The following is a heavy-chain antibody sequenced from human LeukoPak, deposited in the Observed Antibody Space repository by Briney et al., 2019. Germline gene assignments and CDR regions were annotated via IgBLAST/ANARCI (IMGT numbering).Heavy chain of an antibody. CDR2: ISSSSSTI. CDR3: ARADGDSEGDAFDI. Sequence: GGSLRLSCAASGFTFSSYSMNWVRQAPGKGLEWVSYISSSSSTIYYADSVKGRFTTSRDNAKNSLYLQMNSLRAEDTAVYYCARADGDSEGDAFDIWGQGTMVTVSS. D-gene: IGHD4-17*01. J-gene: IGHJ3*02. V-gene: IGHV3-48*01. CDR1: GFTFSSYS.